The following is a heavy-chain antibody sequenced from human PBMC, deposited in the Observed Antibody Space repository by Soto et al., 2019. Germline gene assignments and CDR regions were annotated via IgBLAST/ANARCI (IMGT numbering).Heavy chain of an antibody. CDR1: GYTFTSYG. V-gene: IGHV1-18*01. J-gene: IGHJ4*02. CDR2: ISAYNGNT. CDR3: ARGSKAYCGGDCYYTSFDY. Sequence: QVQLVQSGAEVKKPGASVKVSCKASGYTFTSYGISWVRQAPGQGLEWMGWISAYNGNTNYAQKLQGRVTMTTDTSTSTAYRELRSLRSDDTAVYYCARGSKAYCGGDCYYTSFDYWGQGTLVTVSS. D-gene: IGHD2-21*02.